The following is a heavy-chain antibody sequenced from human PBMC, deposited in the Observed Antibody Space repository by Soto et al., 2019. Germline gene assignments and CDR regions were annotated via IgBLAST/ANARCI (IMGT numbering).Heavy chain of an antibody. CDR2: ISGSGGST. CDR3: AKDREEITMIVVLTDAFAI. D-gene: IGHD3-22*01. Sequence: GGSLRLSCAASGFTFSSYAMSWVRQAPGKGLEWVSAISGSGGSTYYADSVKGRFTISRDNSKNTLYLQMNSLRAEDTAVYYCAKDREEITMIVVLTDAFAIWGQGTLVT. V-gene: IGHV3-23*01. CDR1: GFTFSSYA. J-gene: IGHJ3*02.